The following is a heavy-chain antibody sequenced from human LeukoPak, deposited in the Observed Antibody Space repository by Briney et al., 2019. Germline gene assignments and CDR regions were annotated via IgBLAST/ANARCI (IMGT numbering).Heavy chain of an antibody. CDR1: GFTFSSYS. Sequence: NTGGSLRLSCVVSGFTFSSYSINWVRQAPGKGLEWVSSISGKSRYIYYADSVKGRFTISRDNAKNSLSLQMNSLRAEDTAVYYCARCSGSSTYHSDDYWGQGTLVTVSS. CDR2: ISGKSRYI. D-gene: IGHD2-15*01. CDR3: ARCSGSSTYHSDDY. J-gene: IGHJ4*02. V-gene: IGHV3-21*01.